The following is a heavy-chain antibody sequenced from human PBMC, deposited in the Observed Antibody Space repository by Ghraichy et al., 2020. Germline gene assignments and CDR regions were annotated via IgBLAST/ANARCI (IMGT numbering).Heavy chain of an antibody. CDR2: MNPNSGNT. J-gene: IGHJ4*02. Sequence: ASVKVSCKASGYTFTSYDINWVRQATGQGLEWMGWMNPNSGNTGYAQKFQGRVTMTRNTSISTAYMELSSLRSEDTAVYYCARGRGRDCSSTSCSKGGDDYWGQGTLVTVSS. CDR3: ARGRGRDCSSTSCSKGGDDY. D-gene: IGHD2-2*01. V-gene: IGHV1-8*01. CDR1: GYTFTSYD.